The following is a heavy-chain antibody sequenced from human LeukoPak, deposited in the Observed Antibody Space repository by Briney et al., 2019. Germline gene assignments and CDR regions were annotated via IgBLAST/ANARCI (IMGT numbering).Heavy chain of an antibody. V-gene: IGHV4-59*01. CDR1: GGSISSYY. CDR2: IYYSGST. Sequence: SETLSLTCTVSGGSISSYYWSWIRQPPGKGLEWIGYIYYSGSTNYNPSLKSRVTISVDTSKNQSSLKLSSVTAADTAVYYCARGYGDSSGYYVSVLYFDYWGQGTLVTVSS. D-gene: IGHD3-22*01. J-gene: IGHJ4*02. CDR3: ARGYGDSSGYYVSVLYFDY.